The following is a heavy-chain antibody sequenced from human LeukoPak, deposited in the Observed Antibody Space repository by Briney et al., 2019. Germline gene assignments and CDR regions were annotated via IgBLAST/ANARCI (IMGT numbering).Heavy chain of an antibody. CDR3: ARDLTVGATAFDF. V-gene: IGHV3-64*02. Sequence: GGSLRLSCAAPGFTFSSYAMHWVRQAPGKGLEYLSAITNNGGRTYYADSVQGGFTISRDNSKSTLYLQMGSLRPEDMAIYYCARDLTVGATAFDFWGRGTMVTVSS. CDR2: ITNNGGRT. J-gene: IGHJ3*01. CDR1: GFTFSSYA. D-gene: IGHD5-12*01.